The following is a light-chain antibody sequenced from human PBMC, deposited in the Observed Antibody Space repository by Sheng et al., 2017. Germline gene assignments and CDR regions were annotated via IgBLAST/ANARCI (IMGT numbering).Light chain of an antibody. CDR2: GAF. J-gene: IGKJ2*01. CDR3: QQSYSTPRT. Sequence: DIQMTQSPSSLSASVGYRVTITCRASQSISVYLNWYQQKSGKAPNLLIYGAFSLQSGVPSRFSGSESGTDFTLTISSLQPEDVATYYCQQSYSTPRTFGQGTKVEIK. V-gene: IGKV1-39*01. CDR1: QSISVY.